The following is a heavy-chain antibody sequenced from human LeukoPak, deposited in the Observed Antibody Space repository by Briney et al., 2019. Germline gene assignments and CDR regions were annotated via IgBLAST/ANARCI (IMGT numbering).Heavy chain of an antibody. CDR2: IYYSGST. Sequence: SETLSLTCTVSGGFISSSSYYWGWIRQPPGKGLEWIGSIYYSGSTYYSPSLKSRVTISVDTSKNQFSLKLRSVTAADTAVYYCAREMATITDWFDPWGQGTLVTVSS. CDR1: GGFISSSSYY. J-gene: IGHJ5*02. D-gene: IGHD5-24*01. CDR3: AREMATITDWFDP. V-gene: IGHV4-39*07.